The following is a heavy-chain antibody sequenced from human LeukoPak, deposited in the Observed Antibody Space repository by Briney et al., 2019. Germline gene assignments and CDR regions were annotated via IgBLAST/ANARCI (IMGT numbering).Heavy chain of an antibody. V-gene: IGHV4-4*07. D-gene: IGHD3-10*01. CDR2: IYTSGST. CDR3: AKDVGLGSGRNYYFDY. Sequence: PSETLSLTCTVSGGSISSYYWSWIRQPAGKGLEWIGRIYTSGSTNYNPSLKSRVTMSVDTSKNQFSLKLSSVTAADTAVYYCAKDVGLGSGRNYYFDYWGQGTLVTVSS. J-gene: IGHJ4*02. CDR1: GGSISSYY.